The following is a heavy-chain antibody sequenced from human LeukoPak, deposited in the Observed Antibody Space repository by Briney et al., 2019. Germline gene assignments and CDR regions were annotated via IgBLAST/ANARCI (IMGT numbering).Heavy chain of an antibody. D-gene: IGHD7-27*01. CDR3: AKDGGLWVSAHWGDS. V-gene: IGHV3-23*01. CDR2: ISTGGGNT. J-gene: IGHJ4*02. Sequence: GGSLRLSCAASGFTVSSNYMSWVRQAPGKGLEWVSTISTGGGNTYYADSVKGRFTVSRDDSKNTLYLQMNSLRAEDTAVYYCAKDGGLWVSAHWGDSWGRGTLVTVSS. CDR1: GFTVSSNY.